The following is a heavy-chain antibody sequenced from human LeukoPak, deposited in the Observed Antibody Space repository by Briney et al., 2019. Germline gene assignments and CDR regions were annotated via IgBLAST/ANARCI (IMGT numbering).Heavy chain of an antibody. Sequence: SETLSLTCTVSGGSISSYYWSWIRQPPGKGLEWIGYIYYSGSTNYNPSLKSRVTIPVDTSKNQFSLKLSSVTAADTAVYYCAGSMVRGVIPTYFDYWGQGTLVTVSS. J-gene: IGHJ4*02. CDR3: AGSMVRGVIPTYFDY. CDR2: IYYSGST. V-gene: IGHV4-59*01. CDR1: GGSISSYY. D-gene: IGHD3-10*01.